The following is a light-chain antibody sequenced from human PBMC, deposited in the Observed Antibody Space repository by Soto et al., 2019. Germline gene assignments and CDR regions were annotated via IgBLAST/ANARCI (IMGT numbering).Light chain of an antibody. CDR3: MQTLQTPLT. J-gene: IGKJ4*01. CDR1: QSLLYSNGYNY. V-gene: IGKV2-28*01. Sequence: DIVMTQSPLSLPVTPGEPASISCRSSQSLLYSNGYNYLGWYLQKPGQSPQLLIYLGSDRAFGVLDRFSGSGSGTDFTLKLSRVEAEDVGVYYCMQTLQTPLTFGGGTKVEIK. CDR2: LGS.